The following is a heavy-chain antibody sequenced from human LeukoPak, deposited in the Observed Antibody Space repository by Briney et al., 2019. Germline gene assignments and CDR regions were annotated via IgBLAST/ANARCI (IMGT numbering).Heavy chain of an antibody. Sequence: ASVKVSCKASGYTFISHYMHWVRQAPGQGLEWMGIIDPSGGSTNYAQKFQGRVTMTRDTSTNTVYMELSNLRSEDTAVYYCARDPYYGSGSNNYFDYWGQGTLVTVSS. CDR3: ARDPYYGSGSNNYFDY. J-gene: IGHJ4*02. V-gene: IGHV1-46*01. CDR1: GYTFISHY. CDR2: IDPSGGST. D-gene: IGHD3-10*01.